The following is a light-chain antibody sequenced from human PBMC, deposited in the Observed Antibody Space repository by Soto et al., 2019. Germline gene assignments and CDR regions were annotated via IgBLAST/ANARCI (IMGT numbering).Light chain of an antibody. CDR3: CSYATGATWV. Sequence: QSALTQPASVSGSPGQSITISCTGTSSDVGGSKLVSWYHHHPGKAPKLIIYEDTKRPSGVSTRFSGSKSGNTASLTISGLQAEDEADYSCCSYATGATWVFGGGTQLTVL. CDR2: EDT. J-gene: IGLJ3*02. CDR1: SSDVGGSKL. V-gene: IGLV2-23*01.